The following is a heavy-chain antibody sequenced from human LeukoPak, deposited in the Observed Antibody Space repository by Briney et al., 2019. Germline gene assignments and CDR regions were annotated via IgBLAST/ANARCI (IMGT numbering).Heavy chain of an antibody. CDR2: ISAYNGNT. Sequence: VASVTISCTASGYTFTSYGISWVRQAPGQGLEWMGWISAYNGNTNYAQKLQGRVTMTTDTSTSTAYMELRSLRSDDTAVYYCARAQWLVRTDYWGQGTLVTVSS. CDR3: ARAQWLVRTDY. J-gene: IGHJ4*02. D-gene: IGHD6-19*01. CDR1: GYTFTSYG. V-gene: IGHV1-18*01.